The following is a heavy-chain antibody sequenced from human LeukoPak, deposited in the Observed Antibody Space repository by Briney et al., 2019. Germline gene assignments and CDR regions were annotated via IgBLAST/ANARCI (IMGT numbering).Heavy chain of an antibody. J-gene: IGHJ4*02. Sequence: GGSLRLSCAASGFTFSSYALTWVRQAPGQGLEWVSTISGSAISTYYADSVKGRFTISRDNSKNTLYLQMNSLRAEDTAVYYCAKDESSGYYYFDHWGQGTLVTVSS. CDR1: GFTFSSYA. V-gene: IGHV3-23*01. CDR3: AKDESSGYYYFDH. D-gene: IGHD3-22*01. CDR2: ISGSAIST.